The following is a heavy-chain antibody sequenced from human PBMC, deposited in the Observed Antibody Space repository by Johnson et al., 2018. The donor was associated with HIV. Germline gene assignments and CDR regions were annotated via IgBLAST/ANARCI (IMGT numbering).Heavy chain of an antibody. V-gene: IGHV3-7*03. CDR2: IKQDGSEK. CDR3: AKALLMGWEQTDAFDI. CDR1: GFTFSSYA. D-gene: IGHD1-26*01. Sequence: VQLVESGGGVVQPGRSLRLSCAASGFTFSSYAMHWVRQAPGKGLEWVANIKQDGSEKYYVDSVKGRFTISRDNAKNSLYLQMNSLRAEDTTLYYCAKALLMGWEQTDAFDIWGQGTMVTVSS. J-gene: IGHJ3*02.